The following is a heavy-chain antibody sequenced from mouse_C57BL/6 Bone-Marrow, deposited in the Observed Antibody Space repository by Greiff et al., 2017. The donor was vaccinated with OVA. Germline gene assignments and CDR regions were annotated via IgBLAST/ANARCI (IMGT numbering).Heavy chain of an antibody. CDR2: IRNKANGYTT. CDR3: VKAVMRGGWFAY. V-gene: IGHV7-4*01. CDR1: GFTFTDYY. J-gene: IGHJ3*01. Sequence: EVQGVESGGGLVQPGASLRLSCAASGFTFTDYYMSWVRQPSGKAPEWLALIRNKANGYTTEYTASVKGRFTISRDNSQNILYLQMNTMRAEDSATYYCVKAVMRGGWFAYWGQGTLVTVSA.